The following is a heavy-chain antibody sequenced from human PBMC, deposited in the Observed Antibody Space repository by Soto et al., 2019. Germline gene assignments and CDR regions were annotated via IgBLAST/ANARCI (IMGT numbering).Heavy chain of an antibody. CDR1: GGTFSSYA. CDR2: IIPIFGTA. V-gene: IGHV1-69*13. CDR3: AGRPPEMATTRYYFDY. D-gene: IGHD5-12*01. Sequence: SVKVSCKASGGTFSSYAISWVRQAPGQGLEWMGGIIPIFGTANYAQKFQGRVTITADASTSTAYMELSSLRSEDTAVYYCAGRPPEMATTRYYFDYWGQGTLVTVSS. J-gene: IGHJ4*02.